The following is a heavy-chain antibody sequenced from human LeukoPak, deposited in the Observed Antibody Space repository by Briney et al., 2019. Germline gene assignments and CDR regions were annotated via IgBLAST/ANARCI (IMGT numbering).Heavy chain of an antibody. D-gene: IGHD5-18*01. CDR3: ARAGDNTTMVTQ. Sequence: PGGSLRLSCAFSGFSFSSYGINWVRQAPGKGREWVSFISSGCNYIYYADAVKGRFTIPRDNAMNSLHWQMQSLIGGYTAVYSFARAGDNTTMVTQWGQGTLVTVSS. J-gene: IGHJ4*02. CDR1: GFSFSSYG. V-gene: IGHV3-21*01. CDR2: ISSGCNYI.